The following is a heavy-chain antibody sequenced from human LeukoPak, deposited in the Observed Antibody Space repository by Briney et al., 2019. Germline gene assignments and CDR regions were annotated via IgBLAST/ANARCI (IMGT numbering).Heavy chain of an antibody. Sequence: SETLSLTCTVSGGSISSYYWSWIRQPPGKGLEWIGYIYYSGSTSYNPSLKSRVTISVDTSKNQFSLKLSSVTAADTAVYYCARHRSKWLQSSFDYWGQGTLVTVSS. V-gene: IGHV4-59*01. CDR3: ARHRSKWLQSSFDY. D-gene: IGHD5-24*01. J-gene: IGHJ4*02. CDR1: GGSISSYY. CDR2: IYYSGST.